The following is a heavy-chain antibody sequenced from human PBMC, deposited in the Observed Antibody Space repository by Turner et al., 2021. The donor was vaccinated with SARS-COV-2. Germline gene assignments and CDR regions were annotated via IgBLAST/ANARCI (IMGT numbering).Heavy chain of an antibody. CDR1: GFTFSNYW. Sequence: EVPLVESGGGLVQPGGSLRLSCAASGFTFSNYWMSWVRQAPGKGLEWVANIKEDGSEKYYVDSVKGRFTISRDNAKNSLYLQMNSLRAEDTAVYYCARSSVDSGYEDDYYYYYGMDVWGQGTTVTVSS. V-gene: IGHV3-7*03. CDR3: ARSSVDSGYEDDYYYYYGMDV. J-gene: IGHJ6*02. CDR2: IKEDGSEK. D-gene: IGHD5-12*01.